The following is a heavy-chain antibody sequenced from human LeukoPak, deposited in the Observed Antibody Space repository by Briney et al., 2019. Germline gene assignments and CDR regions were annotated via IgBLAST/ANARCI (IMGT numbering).Heavy chain of an antibody. V-gene: IGHV4-59*02. CDR2: IYNSGST. J-gene: IGHJ4*02. CDR3: AGGRGGSGWIDY. CDR1: DGSVSAYY. Sequence: PSETLSLTCTVSDGSVSAYYWSWIRQPPGKGLEWIGYIYNSGSTNYNPSLKSRVTISVDTSKNQFSLKLSSMTASDTAVYYCAGGRGGSGWIDYWGQGTLVTVSS. D-gene: IGHD6-19*01.